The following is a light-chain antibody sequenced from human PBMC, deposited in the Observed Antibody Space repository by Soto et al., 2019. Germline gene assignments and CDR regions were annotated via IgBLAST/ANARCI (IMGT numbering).Light chain of an antibody. Sequence: ETVMTQSPATLSVSPGERASLSCRASESVSSNLAWYQQKPGQAPRLLIYDASTRATGIPARFSGSGSGTQFALTISSLQSEDFAVYYCQQYVNWPPYTFGQGTKLEIK. CDR1: ESVSSN. J-gene: IGKJ2*01. V-gene: IGKV3-15*01. CDR3: QQYVNWPPYT. CDR2: DAS.